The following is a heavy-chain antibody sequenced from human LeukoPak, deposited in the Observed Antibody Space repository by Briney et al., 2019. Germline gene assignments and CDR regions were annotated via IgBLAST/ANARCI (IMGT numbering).Heavy chain of an antibody. CDR3: ASGYCSSTSCYYYYYMDV. D-gene: IGHD2-2*01. J-gene: IGHJ6*03. Sequence: SETLSLTCTVSGGSISSGDYYWSWIRQPPGKGLEWIGYIYYSGSTYYNPSLKSRVTISVDTSKNQFSLKLSSVTAADTAVYYCASGYCSSTSCYYYYYMDVWGKGTTVTVSS. V-gene: IGHV4-30-4*08. CDR2: IYYSGST. CDR1: GGSISSGDYY.